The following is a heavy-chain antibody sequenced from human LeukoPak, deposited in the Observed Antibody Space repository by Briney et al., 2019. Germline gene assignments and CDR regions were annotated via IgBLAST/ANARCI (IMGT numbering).Heavy chain of an antibody. CDR1: GGSISSYY. Sequence: SETLSLTCTVTGGSISSYYWSWIRQPPGKGLEWIGYIYYSGSTNYNPSLKSRVTISVDTSKNQFSLKLSSVTAADTAVYYCARGVAVAGYYFDYWGQGTLVTVSS. D-gene: IGHD6-19*01. CDR3: ARGVAVAGYYFDY. CDR2: IYYSGST. V-gene: IGHV4-59*01. J-gene: IGHJ4*02.